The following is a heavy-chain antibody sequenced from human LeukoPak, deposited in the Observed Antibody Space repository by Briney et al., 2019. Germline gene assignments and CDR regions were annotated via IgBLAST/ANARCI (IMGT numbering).Heavy chain of an antibody. CDR1: GDSSSSGSFA. V-gene: IGHV4-30-2*01. D-gene: IGHD3-22*01. CDR2: IYRSGTT. Sequence: SETLSLTCGVSGDSSSSGSFAWSWIRQPPGKGLEWIGYIYRSGTTHYNPSLKSRVTISADRSKNQFSLRLSSMTAADTAVYYCARANYYYDCSGYYYNYYFDSWGQGALVTVSS. J-gene: IGHJ4*02. CDR3: ARANYYYDCSGYYYNYYFDS.